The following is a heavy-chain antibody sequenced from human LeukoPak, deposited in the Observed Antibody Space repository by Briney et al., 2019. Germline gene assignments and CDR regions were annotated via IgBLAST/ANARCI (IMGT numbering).Heavy chain of an antibody. J-gene: IGHJ3*02. Sequence: GGSLRLSCAASGFTFSSYAMHWVRQAPGKGLEWVAVISYDGSNKYYADSVKGRFTISRDNSKNTLYLQMNSLRAEDTAVYYCAAVKTYYYDTSGYYFPLNAFDIWGQGTMVTVSS. V-gene: IGHV3-30*04. CDR3: AAVKTYYYDTSGYYFPLNAFDI. D-gene: IGHD3-22*01. CDR2: ISYDGSNK. CDR1: GFTFSSYA.